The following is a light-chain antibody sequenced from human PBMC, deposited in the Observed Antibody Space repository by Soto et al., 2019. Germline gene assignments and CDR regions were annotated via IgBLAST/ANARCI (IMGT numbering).Light chain of an antibody. J-gene: IGKJ4*01. CDR1: QGISNY. CDR2: GAS. CDR3: QKYNGAPFT. Sequence: DIQMTQSPSSLSASVGDRVTITCWASQGISNYLAWYQQKPGKVPKVLIYGASILQSGVPSRFSGSGSGTDFTLTISSLQPEDVATYYCQKYNGAPFTFGGGTKVEIK. V-gene: IGKV1-27*01.